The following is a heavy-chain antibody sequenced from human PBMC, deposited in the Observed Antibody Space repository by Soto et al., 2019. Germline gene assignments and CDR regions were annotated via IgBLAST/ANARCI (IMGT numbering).Heavy chain of an antibody. CDR3: ARGNYYGSGSYYPPYYYYYGMDV. J-gene: IGHJ6*02. Sequence: ASVKVSCKASGGTFSSYAISWVRQAPGQGLEWMGGIIPIFGTANYAQKFQGRVTITADESTSTAYMELSSLRSEDTAVYYCARGNYYGSGSYYPPYYYYYGMDVWGQGTTVTVSS. D-gene: IGHD3-10*01. V-gene: IGHV1-69*13. CDR1: GGTFSSYA. CDR2: IIPIFGTA.